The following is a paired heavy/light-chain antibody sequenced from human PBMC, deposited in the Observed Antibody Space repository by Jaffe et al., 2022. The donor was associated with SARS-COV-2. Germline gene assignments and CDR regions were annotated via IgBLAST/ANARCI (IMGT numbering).Light chain of an antibody. CDR2: KDS. J-gene: IGLJ1*01. V-gene: IGLV3-25*03. Sequence: SYELTQPPSVSVSPGQTARITCSGDALPKQYAYWYQQKPGQAPVLVIYKDSERPSGIPERFSGSSSGTTVTLTISGVQAEDEADYYCQSADSSGTYEVFGTGTKVTVL. CDR3: QSADSSGTYEV. CDR1: ALPKQY.
Heavy chain of an antibody. V-gene: IGHV4-61*02. CDR3: ARGINDTSGQGGYYYYGMDV. CDR1: GGSISSGSYY. D-gene: IGHD3-9*01. J-gene: IGHJ6*02. CDR2: IYTSGST. Sequence: QVQLQESGPGLVKPSQTLSLTCTVSGGSISSGSYYWSWIRQPAGKGLEWIGRIYTSGSTNYNPSLKSRVTISVDTSKNQFSLKLSSVTAADTAVYYCARGINDTSGQGGYYYYGMDVWGQGTTVTVSS.